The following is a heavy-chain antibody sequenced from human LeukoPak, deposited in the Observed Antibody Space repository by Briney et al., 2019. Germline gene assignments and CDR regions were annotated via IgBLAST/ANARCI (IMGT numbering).Heavy chain of an antibody. Sequence: ASVKVSCKASGYTFTGYYMYWVRQAPGQGLEWMGWTNPNSGGTNYAQKFQGRVTMTRDTSISTAYMELSRLRSDDTAVYYCARDRCSSTSCLSSFDYWGQGTLVTVSS. J-gene: IGHJ4*02. CDR1: GYTFTGYY. V-gene: IGHV1-2*02. CDR3: ARDRCSSTSCLSSFDY. D-gene: IGHD2-2*01. CDR2: TNPNSGGT.